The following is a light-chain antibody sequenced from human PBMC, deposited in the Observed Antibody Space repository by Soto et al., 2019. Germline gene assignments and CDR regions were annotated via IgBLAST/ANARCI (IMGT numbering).Light chain of an antibody. V-gene: IGKV3-15*01. CDR3: QQYNDWPPA. Sequence: TVMTQSPATLSVPPGERVTLSCRASQSVNTNLAWYQQKPGQGPRLLVYGASTRATGVPIRFSGSGSVTEFALTISSLQSEDLAVYHCQQYNDWPPAFGQGTKVEIK. CDR2: GAS. J-gene: IGKJ1*01. CDR1: QSVNTN.